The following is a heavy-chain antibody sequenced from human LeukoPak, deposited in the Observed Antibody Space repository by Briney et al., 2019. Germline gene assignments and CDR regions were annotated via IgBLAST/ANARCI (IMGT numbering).Heavy chain of an antibody. CDR2: VSGTGENT. CDR3: ARRCPGVTTWFGALDI. V-gene: IGHV3-23*01. J-gene: IGHJ3*02. D-gene: IGHD3-10*01. CDR1: GFTFSSYV. Sequence: GGSLRLSCAASGFTFSSYVMSWVRQAPGKGLEWISSVSGTGENTIYADSVKGRFTISRDNSKTTVYLQMNSLRAEDTAIYYCARRCPGVTTWFGALDIWGQGTMVAVSS.